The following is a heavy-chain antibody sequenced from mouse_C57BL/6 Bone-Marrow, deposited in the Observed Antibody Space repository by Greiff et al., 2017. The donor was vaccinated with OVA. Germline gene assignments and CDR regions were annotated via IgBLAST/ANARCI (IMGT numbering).Heavy chain of an antibody. Sequence: QVQLQQSGAELARPGASVKLSCKASGYTFTSYGISWVKQRNGQGLEWIGVIYPRSGNTYYNEKVKGKATLTADKSSSTAYMELRSLTSEDSAVYFCASGGYDPEGDYWGQGTSVTVSS. CDR3: ASGGYDPEGDY. V-gene: IGHV1-81*01. CDR1: GYTFTSYG. J-gene: IGHJ4*01. D-gene: IGHD2-3*01. CDR2: IYPRSGNT.